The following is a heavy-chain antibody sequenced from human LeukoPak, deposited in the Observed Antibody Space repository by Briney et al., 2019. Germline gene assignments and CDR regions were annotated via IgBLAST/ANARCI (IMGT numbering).Heavy chain of an antibody. D-gene: IGHD2-15*01. CDR1: GFTFSSYS. CDR3: ARDMTPYYYYYYMDV. CDR2: ISSSSSYI. Sequence: KSGGSLRLSCAASGFTFSSYSMNWVRQAPGKGLEWVSSISSSSSYIYYADSVKGRFTISRDNAKNSLYLQMNSLRAEDTAVYYCARDMTPYYYYYYMDVWGKGTTVTVSS. V-gene: IGHV3-21*01. J-gene: IGHJ6*03.